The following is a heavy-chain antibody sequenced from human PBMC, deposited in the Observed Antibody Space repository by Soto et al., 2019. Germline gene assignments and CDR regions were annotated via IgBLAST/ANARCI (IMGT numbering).Heavy chain of an antibody. CDR3: ARDAKGYFDY. Sequence: TSETLSLTCTVSGDSIRSYYWSWIRQPPGKGLEWIGYIYYSGSTNYNPSLKSRVTISVDTSKNQFSLKLSSVTAADTAVYYCARDAKGYFDYWGQGTLVTVSS. J-gene: IGHJ4*02. V-gene: IGHV4-59*01. CDR1: GDSIRSYY. CDR2: IYYSGST.